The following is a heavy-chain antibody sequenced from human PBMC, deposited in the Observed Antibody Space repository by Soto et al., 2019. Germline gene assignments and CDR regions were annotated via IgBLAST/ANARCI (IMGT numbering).Heavy chain of an antibody. CDR1: GDTFNSYA. Sequence: SVKVSCKASGDTFNSYAISWVRRAPGQGLEWMGGIIPIFHTANYAQKFQARVTMTADESARTAYMELSGLGSEDTAVYYCARVGYCNTTSCLFYYYHRGMDVWGQGTTVTVSS. CDR3: ARVGYCNTTSCLFYYYHRGMDV. V-gene: IGHV1-69*13. D-gene: IGHD2-2*01. J-gene: IGHJ6*02. CDR2: IIPIFHTA.